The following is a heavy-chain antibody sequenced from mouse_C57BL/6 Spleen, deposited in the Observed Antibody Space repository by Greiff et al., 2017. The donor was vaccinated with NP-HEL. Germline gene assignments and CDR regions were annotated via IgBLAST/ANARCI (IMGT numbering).Heavy chain of an antibody. CDR1: GFPFRCFA. Sequence: EVQVVESGEGLVKPGGSLKLSCAASGFPFRCFAMSWVRQTPEKGLGWVAYISSGGDYIYYADPVMGRFTISRDNAMNTLYLQMSSLKSEDTARYYCTSYGNSWFAYWGQGTLVTVSA. CDR2: ISSGGDYI. CDR3: TSYGNSWFAY. V-gene: IGHV5-9-1*02. D-gene: IGHD2-1*01. J-gene: IGHJ3*01.